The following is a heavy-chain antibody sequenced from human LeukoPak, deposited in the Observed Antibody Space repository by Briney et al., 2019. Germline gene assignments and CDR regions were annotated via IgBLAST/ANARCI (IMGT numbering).Heavy chain of an antibody. D-gene: IGHD5-12*01. J-gene: IGHJ4*02. CDR2: IWSDGTNK. CDR3: ARAPSGYVYFDY. CDR1: GFTFSSYG. Sequence: AGGSLRLSCAASGFTFSSYGMHWVRQAPGKGLEWVAVIWSDGTNKFYADSVKGRFTISRDNSKNTMYMQMNSLRADDTVVYYCARAPSGYVYFDYWGQGTLVTVSS. V-gene: IGHV3-33*01.